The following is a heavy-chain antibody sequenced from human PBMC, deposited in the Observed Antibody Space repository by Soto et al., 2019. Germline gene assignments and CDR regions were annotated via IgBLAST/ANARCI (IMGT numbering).Heavy chain of an antibody. CDR2: ISYDGSNK. D-gene: IGHD6-13*01. V-gene: IGHV3-30*18. CDR3: AKVSSRYSSFLGY. Sequence: HPGGSLRLSCAASGFTFSSYGMHWVRQAPGKGLEWVAVISYDGSNKYYADSVKGRFTISRDNSKNTLYLQMNSLRAEDTAVYYCAKVSSRYSSFLGYWGQGTLVTVSS. CDR1: GFTFSSYG. J-gene: IGHJ4*02.